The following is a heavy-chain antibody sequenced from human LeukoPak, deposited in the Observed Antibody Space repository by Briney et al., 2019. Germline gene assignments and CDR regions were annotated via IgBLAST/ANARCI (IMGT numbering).Heavy chain of an antibody. V-gene: IGHV1-2*02. CDR2: INPNSGGT. J-gene: IGHJ4*02. CDR3: AATYYYDSSGYYSDY. Sequence: ASVKVSCKASGYTFTGYYMHWVRQAPGQGLEWMGWINPNSGGTNYAQKFQGRVTMTRDTSISTAYMEPSRLRSDDTAVYYCAATYYYDSSGYYSDYWGQGTLVTVSS. CDR1: GYTFTGYY. D-gene: IGHD3-22*01.